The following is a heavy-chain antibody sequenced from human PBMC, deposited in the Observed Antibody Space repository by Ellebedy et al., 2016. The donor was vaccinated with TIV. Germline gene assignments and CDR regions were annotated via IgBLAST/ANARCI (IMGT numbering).Heavy chain of an antibody. CDR1: GFSFRSYW. J-gene: IGHJ5*02. Sequence: GESLKISCVASGFSFRSYWMSWVRQAPGKGLEWVANIRDDSEKYYVDSVKGRFTISRDNSENSLYLQMHNLRADDTAVYFCARRGSYGDYAVQVNSWFDPWGRGTLVTVSS. V-gene: IGHV3-7*01. CDR3: ARRGSYGDYAVQVNSWFDP. CDR2: IRDDSEK. D-gene: IGHD4-17*01.